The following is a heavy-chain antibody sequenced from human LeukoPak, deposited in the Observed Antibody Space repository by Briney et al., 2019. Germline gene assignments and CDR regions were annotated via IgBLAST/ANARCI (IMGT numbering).Heavy chain of an antibody. CDR2: IYYSGST. Sequence: TSETLSLTCTVSGGSISSSSYYWGWIRQPPGKGLEWIGSIYYSGSTYYNPSLKGRVTISVDTSKNQFSLKLSSVTAADTAVYYCATHHNYYDSSGYRTGNWFDPWGQGTLVTVSS. CDR1: GGSISSSSYY. V-gene: IGHV4-39*01. CDR3: ATHHNYYDSSGYRTGNWFDP. D-gene: IGHD3-22*01. J-gene: IGHJ5*02.